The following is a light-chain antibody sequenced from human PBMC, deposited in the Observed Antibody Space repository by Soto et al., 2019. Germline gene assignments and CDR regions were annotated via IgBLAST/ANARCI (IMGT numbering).Light chain of an antibody. V-gene: IGKV3-15*01. CDR3: QHYNKWPLS. J-gene: IGKJ4*01. CDR1: QSVSSS. Sequence: EVVLTQSPGTLSLSPGERATILCLASQSVSSSSLAWYQQKPGQTPRLLIYGASTRATGIPARFSGSGSGTEFTLTISSLQSEDFAVYYCQHYNKWPLSFGGGTKVDIK. CDR2: GAS.